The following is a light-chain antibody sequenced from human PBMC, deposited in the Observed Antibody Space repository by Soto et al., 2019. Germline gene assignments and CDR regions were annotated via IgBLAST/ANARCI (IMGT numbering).Light chain of an antibody. J-gene: IGKJ5*01. Sequence: EIVLTQSAGTLSLSPGERATLSCRASQSVSSSYLAWYQQKPGQAPRLLIYGASSRATGIPDRSSGSGSGTDFTLTIARLEPEDFAVYYCQQYGGSPRTFGQRTRLEI. V-gene: IGKV3-20*01. CDR3: QQYGGSPRT. CDR2: GAS. CDR1: QSVSSSY.